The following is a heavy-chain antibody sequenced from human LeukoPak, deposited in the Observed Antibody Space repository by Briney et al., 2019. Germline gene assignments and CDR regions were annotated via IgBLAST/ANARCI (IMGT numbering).Heavy chain of an antibody. CDR3: ARLNARSSGWYYYFDY. J-gene: IGHJ4*02. Sequence: ASQTLSLTCTVSGGSISSGGYYWSWIRQHPGKGLEWIGYIYYSGSTYYNPSLKSRVTISVVTSKNQFSLKLSSVTAADTAVYYCARLNARSSGWYYYFDYWGQGTLVTVSS. V-gene: IGHV4-31*03. CDR2: IYYSGST. CDR1: GGSISSGGYY. D-gene: IGHD6-19*01.